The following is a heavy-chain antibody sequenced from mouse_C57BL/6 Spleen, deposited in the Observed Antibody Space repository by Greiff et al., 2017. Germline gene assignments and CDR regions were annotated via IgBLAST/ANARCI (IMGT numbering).Heavy chain of an antibody. J-gene: IGHJ4*01. CDR3: TSNTAMDY. Sequence: VQLQQSGAELVRPGASVTLSCKASGYTFTDYEMHWVKQTPVHGLEWIGAIDPESGGTAYNQKFKGKDILTADKSSSTAYMELRSLTSEDSAIYYCTSNTAMDYWGQGTSVTVSS. CDR2: IDPESGGT. V-gene: IGHV1-15*01. CDR1: GYTFTDYE.